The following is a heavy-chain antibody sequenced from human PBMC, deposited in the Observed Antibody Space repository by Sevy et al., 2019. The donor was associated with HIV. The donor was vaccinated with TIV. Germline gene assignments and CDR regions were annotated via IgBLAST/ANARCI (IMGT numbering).Heavy chain of an antibody. V-gene: IGHV3-13*01. D-gene: IGHD3-22*01. CDR1: GFTFSSYD. J-gene: IGHJ4*02. CDR3: ARGGSGGYYFDY. Sequence: GGSLRLSCAASGFTFSSYDMHWVRQATGEGLEWVSAIGTAGDTYYPGSVKGRFTISRDNAKNSLYLQMNSLGAGDTAVYYCARGGSGGYYFDYWGQGTLVTVSS. CDR2: IGTAGDT.